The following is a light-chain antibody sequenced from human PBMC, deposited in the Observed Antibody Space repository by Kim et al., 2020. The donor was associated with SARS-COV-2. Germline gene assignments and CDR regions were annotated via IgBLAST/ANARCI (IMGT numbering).Light chain of an antibody. CDR2: DVI. V-gene: IGLV2-14*03. Sequence: QSALTQPASVSGSPGQSITISCTGTSRDVGGYNSVSWYQHHPGKAPKLMIYDVIKRPSGVSHRFPGSKSGNTASLTISGLQAEDEADYYCSSYTTSATYVFGTGTKVTVL. CDR3: SSYTTSATYV. J-gene: IGLJ1*01. CDR1: SRDVGGYNS.